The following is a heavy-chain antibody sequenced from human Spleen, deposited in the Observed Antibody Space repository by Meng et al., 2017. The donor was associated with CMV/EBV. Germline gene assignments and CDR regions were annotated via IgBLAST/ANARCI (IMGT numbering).Heavy chain of an antibody. J-gene: IGHJ4*02. CDR3: ARVSGTTPRF. D-gene: IGHD1-1*01. Sequence: ASVKVSCKTSGYTFASYGISWVRQAPGQGLEWMGWINPNSGDTNYAQKFQGRVTVTRDTSISTAYMEVSNLRSDDTAVYYCARVSGTTPRFWGQGTLVTVSS. V-gene: IGHV1-2*02. CDR2: INPNSGDT. CDR1: GYTFASYG.